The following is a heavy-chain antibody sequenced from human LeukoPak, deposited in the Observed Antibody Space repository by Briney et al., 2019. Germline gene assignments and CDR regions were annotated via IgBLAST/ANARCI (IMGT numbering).Heavy chain of an antibody. CDR2: IKQDGSEK. V-gene: IGHV3-7*01. CDR1: GFTFSGYW. J-gene: IGHJ4*02. CDR3: ARDRRDSPGSFDY. Sequence: GGSLRLSCAASGFTFSGYWMSWVRQAPGKGLEWVANIKQDGSEKYYVDSVKGRFTISRDNAKNSLYLQMNSLRAEDTAVYYCARDRRDSPGSFDYWGQGTLVTVSS. D-gene: IGHD2-21*01.